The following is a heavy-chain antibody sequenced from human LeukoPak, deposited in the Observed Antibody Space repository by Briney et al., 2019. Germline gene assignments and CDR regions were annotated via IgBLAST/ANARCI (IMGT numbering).Heavy chain of an antibody. CDR1: GYSISSGYY. D-gene: IGHD2-2*02. Sequence: SETLSLTCTVSGYSISSGYYWGWIRQPPGKGLEWIGSIYHSGSTYYNPSLKSRVTISVDTSKNQFSLKLSSVTAADTAVYYCAIPNMDVWGKGTTVTISS. J-gene: IGHJ6*03. V-gene: IGHV4-38-2*02. CDR2: IYHSGST. CDR3: AIPNMDV.